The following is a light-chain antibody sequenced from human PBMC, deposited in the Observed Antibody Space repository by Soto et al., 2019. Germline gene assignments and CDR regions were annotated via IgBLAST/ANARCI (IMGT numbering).Light chain of an antibody. V-gene: IGLV3-21*02. Sequence: SYELTQSPSVAGAPGPTARITCGCNNIGSKSVHWYQHKPGQARVLVVYDDSDRPSGIPERFSGSNSGNMATLTISRVEAGDDADYYCQVWDTTSDLPVFGTGTKVTVL. CDR3: QVWDTTSDLPV. CDR1: NIGSKS. J-gene: IGLJ1*01. CDR2: DDS.